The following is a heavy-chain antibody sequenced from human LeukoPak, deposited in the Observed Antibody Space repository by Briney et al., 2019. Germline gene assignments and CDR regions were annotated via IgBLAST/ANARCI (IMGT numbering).Heavy chain of an antibody. CDR2: IYYSGST. CDR3: ARETVVVVAATSWFDP. Sequence: SETLSLTCTVSGGSISSSSYYWGWIRQPPGKGLEWIGSIYYSGSTYYNPSLKSRVTISVDTSKNQFSLKLSSVTAADTAVYYCARETVVVVAATSWFDPWGQGTLVTVSS. V-gene: IGHV4-39*07. CDR1: GGSISSSSYY. J-gene: IGHJ5*02. D-gene: IGHD2-15*01.